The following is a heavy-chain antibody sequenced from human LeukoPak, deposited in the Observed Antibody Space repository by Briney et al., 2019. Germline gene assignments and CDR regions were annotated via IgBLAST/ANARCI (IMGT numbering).Heavy chain of an antibody. CDR1: GGSFSGYY. J-gene: IGHJ5*02. D-gene: IGHD3-10*01. V-gene: IGHV4-34*01. Sequence: PSETLSLTCAVYGGSFSGYYWSWIRQPPGKGLEWIGEINHSGSTNYNPSLKSRVTISVDTSKNQFSLKLSSVTAADTAVYYCARGKITMVRGVIGVWFDPWGQGTLVTVSS. CDR3: ARGKITMVRGVIGVWFDP. CDR2: INHSGST.